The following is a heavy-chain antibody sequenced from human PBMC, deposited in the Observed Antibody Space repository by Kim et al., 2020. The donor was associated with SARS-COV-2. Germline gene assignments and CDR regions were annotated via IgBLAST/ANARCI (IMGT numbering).Heavy chain of an antibody. J-gene: IGHJ4*02. CDR1: GGSFSGYY. D-gene: IGHD5-18*01. CDR2: INHSGST. CDR3: ARARGYSYGLYY. Sequence: SETLSLTCAVYGGSFSGYYWSWIRQPPGKGLEWIGEINHSGSTNYNPSLKSRVTISVDTSKNQFSLKLSSVTAADTAVYYCARARGYSYGLYYWGQGTLVTVSS. V-gene: IGHV4-34*01.